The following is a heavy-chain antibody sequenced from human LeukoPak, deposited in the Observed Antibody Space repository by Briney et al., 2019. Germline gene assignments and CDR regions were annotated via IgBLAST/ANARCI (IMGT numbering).Heavy chain of an antibody. CDR2: IKSKTDGGTI. Sequence: PGGSLRLSCAASGLTFSNAWVSWVRRAPGEGLEWVGRIKSKTDGGTIDYAAPVKGRFTISRDDSKNTLYLQMNSLKTEDTAVYYCTTKRVGAPAFDYWGQGTLVTVSS. CDR3: TTKRVGAPAFDY. D-gene: IGHD1-26*01. CDR1: GLTFSNAW. J-gene: IGHJ4*02. V-gene: IGHV3-15*07.